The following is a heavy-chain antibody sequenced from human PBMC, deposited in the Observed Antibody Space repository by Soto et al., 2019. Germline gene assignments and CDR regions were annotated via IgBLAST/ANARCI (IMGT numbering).Heavy chain of an antibody. D-gene: IGHD6-19*01. V-gene: IGHV3-21*01. J-gene: IGHJ4*02. CDR1: GFTFSSYS. Sequence: ESGGGLVKPGGSLRLSCAASGFTFSSYSMNWVRQAPGKGLEWVSSISSSSSYIYYADSVKGRFTISRDNAKNSLYLQMNSLRAEDTAVYYCASRYSSGWSLDYWGQGTLVTVSS. CDR2: ISSSSSYI. CDR3: ASRYSSGWSLDY.